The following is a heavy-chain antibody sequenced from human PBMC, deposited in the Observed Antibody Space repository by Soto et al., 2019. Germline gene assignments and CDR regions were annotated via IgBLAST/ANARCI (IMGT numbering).Heavy chain of an antibody. V-gene: IGHV3-9*01. CDR3: GKGSGPGIYSGYFYH. Sequence: SLRLSCTVSGCTFDDYALHWVRQAPGTGLEWVAGIYWNGKSLGYADSLKGRFAIFRDNATNCLFLDLNSLAVEDTAFYYCGKGSGPGIYSGYFYHWGPGTLVTVSS. CDR1: GCTFDDYA. CDR2: IYWNGKSL. D-gene: IGHD1-26*01. J-gene: IGHJ4*02.